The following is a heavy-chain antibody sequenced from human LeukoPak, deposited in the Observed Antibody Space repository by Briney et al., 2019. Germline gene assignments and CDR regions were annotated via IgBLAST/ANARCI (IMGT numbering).Heavy chain of an antibody. V-gene: IGHV4-4*07. CDR1: GDSTSSYY. Sequence: PSETLSLTCTVSGDSTSSYYWNWIRRPAGKGLEWIGRISASGSTNYNPSLKSRVTMSVDTSKSQFSLRLSSVTAADTAVYYCARGYTGGWYYFDYWGQGTPVTVSS. CDR2: ISASGST. CDR3: ARGYTGGWYYFDY. D-gene: IGHD6-19*01. J-gene: IGHJ4*02.